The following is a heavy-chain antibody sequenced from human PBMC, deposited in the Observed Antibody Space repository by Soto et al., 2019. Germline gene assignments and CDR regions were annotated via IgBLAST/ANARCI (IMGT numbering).Heavy chain of an antibody. Sequence: GGSLRLSCAASGFTFSSYGMHWVRQAPGKGLEWVAVIWYDGSNKYYADSVKGRFTISRDNSKNTLYLQMNSLRAEDTAVYYCAGDGGFLTGYCCCYYGMDVWGQGTTVTVSS. V-gene: IGHV3-33*01. J-gene: IGHJ6*02. CDR1: GFTFSSYG. CDR2: IWYDGSNK. D-gene: IGHD3-9*01. CDR3: AGDGGFLTGYCCCYYGMDV.